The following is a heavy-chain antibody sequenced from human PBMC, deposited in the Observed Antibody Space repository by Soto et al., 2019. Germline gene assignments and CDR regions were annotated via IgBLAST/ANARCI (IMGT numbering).Heavy chain of an antibody. Sequence: QVQLVQSGAEVKKPGSSVKVSCKASGGTFSSYAISWVRQAPGQGLEWMGGIIPISGTANYAQKFQGRVTITADETTSTAYMGLSSQRSEDTAVNYCARAHAIVVLVAARGGHGFDHWCQGTLVTVSS. CDR3: ARAHAIVVLVAARGGHGFDH. CDR2: IIPISGTA. J-gene: IGHJ5*02. V-gene: IGHV1-69*01. CDR1: GGTFSSYA. D-gene: IGHD2-15*01.